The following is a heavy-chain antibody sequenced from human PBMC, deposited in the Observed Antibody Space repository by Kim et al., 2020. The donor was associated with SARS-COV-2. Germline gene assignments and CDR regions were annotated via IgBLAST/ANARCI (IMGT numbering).Heavy chain of an antibody. V-gene: IGHV3-23*01. D-gene: IGHD1-1*01. CDR3: VSCGNSWGYNRLDV. J-gene: IGHJ6*01. CDR2: ISGSATAT. Sequence: GGSLRLSCTASQFSFSDSAMSWVRQAPGEGLEWVSGISGSATATNYADSVKGRFTISRDNSKTTLYLQMNSLRADDTAVYGCVSCGNSWGYNRLDVWGQG. CDR1: QFSFSDSA.